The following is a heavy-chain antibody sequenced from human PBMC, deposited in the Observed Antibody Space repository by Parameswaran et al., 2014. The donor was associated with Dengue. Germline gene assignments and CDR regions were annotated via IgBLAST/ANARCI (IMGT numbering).Heavy chain of an antibody. J-gene: IGHJ6*02. Sequence: AISSARWIRQPPGKGLEWIGYIYYSGSTNYNPSLKSRVTISVDTSKNQFSLKLSSVTAADTAVYYCARGRGVNYYYYGMDVWGQGTTVTVSS. D-gene: IGHD2-21*01. CDR1: AISSA. CDR3: ARGRGVNYYYYGMDV. CDR2: IYYSGST. V-gene: IGHV4-59*01.